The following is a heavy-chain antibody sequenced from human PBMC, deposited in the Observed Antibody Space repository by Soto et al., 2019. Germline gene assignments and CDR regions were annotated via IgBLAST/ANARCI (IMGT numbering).Heavy chain of an antibody. Sequence: SETLSLTCTVSGGSIGSYYWSWIRQPAGKGLEWIGRIYTSGSTNYNPSLKSRVTMSVDTSKDQFSLKLSSVTAADTAVYYCARAFDSYGSVIAFDYWGQGTLVTVSS. CDR1: GGSIGSYY. CDR3: ARAFDSYGSVIAFDY. CDR2: IYTSGST. V-gene: IGHV4-4*07. D-gene: IGHD5-18*01. J-gene: IGHJ4*02.